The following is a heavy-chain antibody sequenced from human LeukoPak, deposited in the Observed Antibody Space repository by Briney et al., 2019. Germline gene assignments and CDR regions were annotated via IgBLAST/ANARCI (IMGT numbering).Heavy chain of an antibody. CDR3: ARGKHYYDSSGPDKIPRIDY. CDR2: ISGSGGST. CDR1: GFTFSSYA. D-gene: IGHD3-22*01. Sequence: GGSLRLSCAASGFTFSSYAMSWVRQAPGKGLEWVSAISGSGGSTYYADSVKGRFTISRDNSKNTLYLQMNSLRAEDTAVYYCARGKHYYDSSGPDKIPRIDYWGQGTLVTVSS. J-gene: IGHJ4*02. V-gene: IGHV3-23*01.